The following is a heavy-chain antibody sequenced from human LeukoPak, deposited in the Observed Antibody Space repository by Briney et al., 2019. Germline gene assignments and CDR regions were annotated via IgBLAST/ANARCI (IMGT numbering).Heavy chain of an antibody. V-gene: IGHV3-11*01. Sequence: GGSLRLSCAASGFTFSDYYMGWIRQAPGNGLEWVSYISSSGSTICYADSVKGRFTISRDNAKNSLYLQMNSLRAEDTGVYYCARDPPDLCLDYWGPRTLVTVSS. CDR3: ARDPPDLCLDY. D-gene: IGHD5/OR15-5a*01. CDR2: ISSSGSTI. J-gene: IGHJ4*02. CDR1: GFTFSDYY.